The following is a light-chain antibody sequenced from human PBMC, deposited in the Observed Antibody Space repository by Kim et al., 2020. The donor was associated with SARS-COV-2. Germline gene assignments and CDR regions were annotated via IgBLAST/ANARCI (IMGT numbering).Light chain of an antibody. CDR1: LRGSGN. J-gene: IGKJ3*01. CDR2: GGS. V-gene: IGKV3-15*01. Sequence: EMVVTQSPGTLYVSPGDGVSLSCRANLRGSGNLAWYQHIRGQPPRLLIYGGSTRAPGIPTRFGGTWSGTEFTLIISRLEPEDFGVYYCQEYNGWPPSFTFGPGTKVDIK. CDR3: QEYNGWPPSFT.